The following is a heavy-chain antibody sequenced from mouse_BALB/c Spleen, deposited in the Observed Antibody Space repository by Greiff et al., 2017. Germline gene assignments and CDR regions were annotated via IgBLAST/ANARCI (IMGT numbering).Heavy chain of an antibody. CDR2: ISTYYGNT. Sequence: VQLQQSGPELVRPGVSVKISCKGSGYTFTDYAMHWVKQSHAKSLEWIGVISTYYGNTNYNQKFKGKATMTVDKSSSTAYMELARLTSEDSAIYYCARDYGSSYDAMDYWGQGTSVTVSS. V-gene: IGHV1-67*01. D-gene: IGHD1-1*01. CDR3: ARDYGSSYDAMDY. CDR1: GYTFTDYA. J-gene: IGHJ4*01.